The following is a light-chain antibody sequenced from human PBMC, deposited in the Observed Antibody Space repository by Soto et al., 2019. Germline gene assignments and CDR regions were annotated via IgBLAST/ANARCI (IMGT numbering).Light chain of an antibody. CDR1: HDISNY. J-gene: IGKJ4*01. CDR2: AAS. CDR3: QNYNSAPLT. V-gene: IGKV1-27*01. Sequence: DIQMTQSPSSLSASVGDRVTIACRASHDISNYLAWYQQKPGKIPKLLISAASTLQSGVPSRFGGSRSGTDFTLPINSLQPEDTATYYCQNYNSAPLTFGGGTKVDI.